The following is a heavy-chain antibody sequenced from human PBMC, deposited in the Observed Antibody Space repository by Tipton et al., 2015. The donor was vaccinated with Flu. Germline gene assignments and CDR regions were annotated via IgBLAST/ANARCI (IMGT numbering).Heavy chain of an antibody. V-gene: IGHV4-38-2*02. Sequence: TLSLTCTVSGYSISSGYYWGWIRQPPGKGLEWIGSIFHAGSTYYNPSLKSRVTISVDTSKNQFSLRLSSVTAADTAVCYCATYYYGSGTQCAFDYWGQGTLVTVSS. J-gene: IGHJ4*02. D-gene: IGHD3-10*01. CDR2: IFHAGST. CDR3: ATYYYGSGTQCAFDY. CDR1: GYSISSGYY.